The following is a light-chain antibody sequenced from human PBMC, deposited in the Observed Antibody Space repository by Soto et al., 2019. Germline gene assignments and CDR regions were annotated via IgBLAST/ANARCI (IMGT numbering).Light chain of an antibody. CDR1: QSVSSN. CDR3: QQYNNWPRVT. V-gene: IGKV3D-15*01. CDR2: GAS. J-gene: IGKJ5*01. Sequence: EIVMTQSPATLSVSPGERATLSCRASQSVSSNLAWYQQKPGQAPRLLIYGASTRATGIPARFSDSGSGTEFTLTISSLQSEDFAVYYCQQYNNWPRVTFGQGTRLEIK.